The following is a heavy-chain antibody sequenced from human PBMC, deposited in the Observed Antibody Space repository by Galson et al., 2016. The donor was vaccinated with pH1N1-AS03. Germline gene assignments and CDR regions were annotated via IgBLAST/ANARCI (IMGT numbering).Heavy chain of an antibody. CDR1: GDSVSSNIDA. J-gene: IGHJ3*02. CDR3: ARGRYSAFDI. CDR2: TYWRSKWYN. D-gene: IGHD1-1*01. Sequence: CAISGDSVSSNIDAWNWIRQSPSGGLEWLGRTYWRSKWYNDYAVSAKSRITINPDTSKNQFSLQLNSVTPEDTAVYYGARGRYSAFDIWGQGTMVTVS. V-gene: IGHV6-1*01.